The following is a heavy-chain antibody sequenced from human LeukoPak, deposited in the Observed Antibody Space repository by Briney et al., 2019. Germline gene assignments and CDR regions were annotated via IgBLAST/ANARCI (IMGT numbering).Heavy chain of an antibody. J-gene: IGHJ5*02. CDR2: ISAYNGNT. V-gene: IGHV1-18*01. CDR1: GGTFSSYA. CDR3: AREQGYSSYENWFDP. D-gene: IGHD4-11*01. Sequence: ASVKVSCKASGGTFSSYAISWVRQAPGQGLEWMGWISAYNGNTNYAQKLQGRVTMTTDTSTSTAYMELRSLRSDDTAVYYCAREQGYSSYENWFDPWGQGTLVTVSS.